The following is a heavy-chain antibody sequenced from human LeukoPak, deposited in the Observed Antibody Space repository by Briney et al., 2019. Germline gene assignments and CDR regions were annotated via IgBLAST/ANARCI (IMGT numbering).Heavy chain of an antibody. J-gene: IGHJ4*02. CDR2: INHSGST. CDR1: GGSFSGYY. CDR3: ARGTTKGYYYDSSGYYTK. Sequence: PSETLSLTCAVYGGSFSGYYWSWLRQPPRKGLDWLGEINHSGSTNYNPSLTSRGTISVDTSTNQISLKLTSATAADTAVYFSARGTTKGYYYDSSGYYTKWGQGTLVTVSS. D-gene: IGHD3-22*01. V-gene: IGHV4-34*01.